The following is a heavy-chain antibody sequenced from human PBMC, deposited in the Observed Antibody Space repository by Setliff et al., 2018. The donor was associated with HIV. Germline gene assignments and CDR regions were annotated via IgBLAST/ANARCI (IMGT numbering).Heavy chain of an antibody. V-gene: IGHV4-61*09. J-gene: IGHJ4*02. CDR2: MYTDGST. D-gene: IGHD5-12*01. CDR3: ARDSRWLQFPYFDY. Sequence: PSETLSLTCTVSGGSITSGNYFWSWIRQPAGKGLEWIGHMYTDGSTNYNPSFKSRVTISADTSKNQFSLKLSSVTAADTAVYYCARDSRWLQFPYFDYWGQGMLVTVSS. CDR1: GGSITSGNYF.